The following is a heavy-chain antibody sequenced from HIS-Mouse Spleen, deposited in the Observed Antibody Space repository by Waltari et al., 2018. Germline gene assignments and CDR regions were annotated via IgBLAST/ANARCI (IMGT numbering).Heavy chain of an antibody. CDR1: GFTFDDYA. CDR3: AKDGYDYVWGSYRYTSWFDP. J-gene: IGHJ5*02. CDR2: ISWNSGSI. V-gene: IGHV3-9*01. D-gene: IGHD3-16*02. Sequence: EVQLVESGGGLVQPGRSLRLSCAASGFTFDDYAMHWVRQAPGKGRVWCSGISWNSGSIGDADSVKGRLTISRDNAKNSLYLQMNSLRAEDTALYYCAKDGYDYVWGSYRYTSWFDPWGQGTLVTVSS.